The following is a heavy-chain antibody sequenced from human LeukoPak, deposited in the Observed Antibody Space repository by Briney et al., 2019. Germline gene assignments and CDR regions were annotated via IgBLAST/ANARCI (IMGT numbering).Heavy chain of an antibody. J-gene: IGHJ5*02. Sequence: SETLSLTCTVSGVSISSSSYYWGWIRQPPGKGLEWIGSIYYSGSTYYNPSLKSRVTISVDTSKNQFSLKLSSVTAADTAVYYCARRVSSWLPENWFDPWGQGTLVTVSS. CDR1: GVSISSSSYY. D-gene: IGHD6-13*01. CDR3: ARRVSSWLPENWFDP. CDR2: IYYSGST. V-gene: IGHV4-39*01.